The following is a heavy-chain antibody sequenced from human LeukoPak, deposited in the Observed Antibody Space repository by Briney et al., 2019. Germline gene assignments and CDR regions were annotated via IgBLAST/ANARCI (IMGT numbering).Heavy chain of an antibody. CDR3: ARDRQFRLHDP. V-gene: IGHV3-11*01. J-gene: IGHJ5*02. CDR2: ISTGGDIT. D-gene: IGHD3-16*01. CDR1: GFTFSDYY. Sequence: GGSLRLSCTASGFTFSDYYMAWIRQAPGKGLEWLSYISTGGDITSYVDSVKGRFTISRDNAKESAYLQIDSLRAEDTAMYYCARDRQFRLHDPWGQGILVTVSS.